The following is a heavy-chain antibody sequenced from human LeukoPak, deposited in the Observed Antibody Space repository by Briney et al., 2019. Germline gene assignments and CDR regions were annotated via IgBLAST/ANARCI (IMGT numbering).Heavy chain of an antibody. CDR2: IDPSDSYT. D-gene: IGHD1-20*01. V-gene: IGHV5-10-1*01. CDR3: ARSTSLGITGNQDFDY. J-gene: IGHJ4*02. Sequence: GESLKISCKGSGYSFTSYWISWVRQMPGKGLEWMGRIDPSDSYTNYSPFFQGHVTISADKSISTAYLQWTSLKASDTAMYYCARSTSLGITGNQDFDYWGQGTLVTVSS. CDR1: GYSFTSYW.